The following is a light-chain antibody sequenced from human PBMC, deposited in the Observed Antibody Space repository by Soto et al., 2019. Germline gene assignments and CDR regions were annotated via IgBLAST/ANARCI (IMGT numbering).Light chain of an antibody. CDR1: QSISNY. Sequence: EIVLTQSPATLSLSPGERATLSCRASQSISNYLGWYQQKPGQAPRLLIYDVSKRATGIPASFSGSGSGTDFTLTISSLEPEDFAVYYCQKRVNGPTFGGGTKVEAK. CDR3: QKRVNGPT. V-gene: IGKV3-11*01. CDR2: DVS. J-gene: IGKJ4*01.